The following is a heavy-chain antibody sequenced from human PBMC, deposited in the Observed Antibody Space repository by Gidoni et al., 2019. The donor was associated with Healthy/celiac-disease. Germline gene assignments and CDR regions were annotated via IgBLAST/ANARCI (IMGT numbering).Heavy chain of an antibody. D-gene: IGHD1-26*01. Sequence: EVQLLESGGGLVQPGGSLRLSCAASGFTFSRYSMSWVRQAPGKGLEWVSGISGSGGSTYYADSVQGRFTISRDNSKNTLYLQMNSLRAEDTAVYYCAKESVYSGTYFTSDYWGQGTLVTVSS. J-gene: IGHJ4*02. CDR2: ISGSGGST. V-gene: IGHV3-23*01. CDR3: AKESVYSGTYFTSDY. CDR1: GFTFSRYS.